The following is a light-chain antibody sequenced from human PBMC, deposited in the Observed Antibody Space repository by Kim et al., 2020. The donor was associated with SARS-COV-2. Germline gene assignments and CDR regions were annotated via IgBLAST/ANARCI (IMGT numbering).Light chain of an antibody. Sequence: DIQMTQSPSTLSASVGDTVTLTCRAAQSVGTSLAWYQQKPGKAPKVLIYKAYSLKSGVPSRFSGSGSGTQFTLTISSLHPDDFATYYCQQYHSYTTFGHGTKVDIK. CDR3: QQYHSYTT. CDR1: QSVGTS. V-gene: IGKV1-5*03. J-gene: IGKJ2*01. CDR2: KAY.